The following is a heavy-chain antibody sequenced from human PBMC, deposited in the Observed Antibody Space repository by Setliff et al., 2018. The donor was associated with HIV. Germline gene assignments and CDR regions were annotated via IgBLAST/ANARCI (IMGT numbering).Heavy chain of an antibody. Sequence: ASVKVSCKASGYTFIGYYIYWVRQAPGQGLEWMGWINPNTGGTNYAQKFQGRVTMTRDTSIDTAYVELSSLRSDDTAVYYCAREAEQGERSSSWYFDYWGQGTLVTVSS. J-gene: IGHJ4*02. V-gene: IGHV1-2*02. CDR3: AREAEQGERSSSWYFDY. D-gene: IGHD6-6*01. CDR2: INPNTGGT. CDR1: GYTFIGYY.